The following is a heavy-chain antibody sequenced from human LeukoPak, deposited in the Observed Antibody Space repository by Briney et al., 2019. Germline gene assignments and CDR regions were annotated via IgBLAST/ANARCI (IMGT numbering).Heavy chain of an antibody. CDR1: GGTFSSYA. D-gene: IGHD6-13*01. CDR3: ARSCGSSWYGCAFDI. Sequence: SVKVSCKASGGTFSSYAISWVRPAPGQGLEWMGRIIPILGIANYAQKFQGRVTITADKSTSTAYMELSSLRSEDTAVYYCARSCGSSWYGCAFDIWGQGTMVTVSS. J-gene: IGHJ3*02. CDR2: IIPILGIA. V-gene: IGHV1-69*04.